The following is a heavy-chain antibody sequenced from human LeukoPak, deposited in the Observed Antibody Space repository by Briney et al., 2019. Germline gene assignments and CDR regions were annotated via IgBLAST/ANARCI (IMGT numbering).Heavy chain of an antibody. CDR2: IYSGGST. Sequence: GGSLRLSCAASGLTVSNDYMKWVRQAPGMGLEWVSLIYSGGSTYYADSVKGRFTISRDNPKNTVYLQMNNPRAEDTAVYYCARDRHCSGGSCSGLWGQGTLVTVSS. J-gene: IGHJ4*02. D-gene: IGHD2-15*01. CDR3: ARDRHCSGGSCSGL. V-gene: IGHV3-53*01. CDR1: GLTVSNDY.